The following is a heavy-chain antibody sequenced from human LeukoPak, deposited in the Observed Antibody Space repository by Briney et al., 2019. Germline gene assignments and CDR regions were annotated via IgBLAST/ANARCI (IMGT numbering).Heavy chain of an antibody. J-gene: IGHJ4*02. CDR3: ARVQYSSSGHFDY. D-gene: IGHD6-6*01. Sequence: GGSLRLSCAASGFTVSSNYMSWVRQAPGKGLEWVSVIYSGGSTYYADSVKGRFTISRDNSKNTLYLQMNSLRVEDTAVYYCARVQYSSSGHFDYWGQGTLVTVSS. CDR2: IYSGGST. CDR1: GFTVSSNY. V-gene: IGHV3-53*01.